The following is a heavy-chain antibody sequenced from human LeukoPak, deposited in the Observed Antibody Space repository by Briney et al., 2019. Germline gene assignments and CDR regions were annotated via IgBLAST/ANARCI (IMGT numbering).Heavy chain of an antibody. CDR3: AKLGDSSSWYGWFEP. CDR2: ISGSGGST. CDR1: GFTFSSYA. D-gene: IGHD6-13*01. V-gene: IGHV3-23*01. J-gene: IGHJ5*02. Sequence: PGGSLRLSCAASGFTFSSYAMSWVRQAPGKGLEWVSAISGSGGSTYYADSVKGRFTISRDNSKNTLYLQMNSLRAEDTAVYYCAKLGDSSSWYGWFEPWGQGTLVTVSS.